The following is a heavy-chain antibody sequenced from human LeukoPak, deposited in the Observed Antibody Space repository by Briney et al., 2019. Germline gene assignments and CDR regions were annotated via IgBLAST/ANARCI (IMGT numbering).Heavy chain of an antibody. CDR1: GGSFSGYY. J-gene: IGHJ4*02. D-gene: IGHD3-3*01. CDR2: INHSGST. V-gene: IGHV4-34*01. CDR3: ARVQSYYDFWSGYRYYFDY. Sequence: PSETLSLTRAVYGGSFSGYYWSWIRQPPGKGLEWIGEINHSGSTNYNPSLKSRVTISVDTSKNQFSLKLSSVTAADTAVYYCARVQSYYDFWSGYRYYFDYWGQGTLVTVSS.